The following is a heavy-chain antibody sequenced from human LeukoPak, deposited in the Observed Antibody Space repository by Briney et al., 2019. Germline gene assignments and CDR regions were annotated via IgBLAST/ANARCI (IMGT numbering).Heavy chain of an antibody. D-gene: IGHD3-3*01. CDR1: GYTFTDYY. Sequence: GASVKISCKVSGYTFTDYYMHWVQQAPGKGLEWMGLVDPEDGETIYAEKFQGRVTITAETSTDTAYMELSSLRSEDTAVYYCATVARSSITIFGVALLHWGQGTLVTVSS. CDR3: ATVARSSITIFGVALLH. J-gene: IGHJ4*02. V-gene: IGHV1-69-2*01. CDR2: VDPEDGET.